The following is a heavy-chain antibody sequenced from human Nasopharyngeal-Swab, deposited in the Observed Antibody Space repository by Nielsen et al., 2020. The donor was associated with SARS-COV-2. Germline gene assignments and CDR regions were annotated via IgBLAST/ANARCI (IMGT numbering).Heavy chain of an antibody. J-gene: IGHJ4*02. CDR1: GFVFSGSA. CDR2: IGDKAHNYAT. D-gene: IGHD4/OR15-4a*01. V-gene: IGHV3-73*01. CDR3: TTDYYFDY. Sequence: GESLKISCAASGFVFSGSAIHWVRQASGRGLEWVGRIGDKAHNYATTYAASVKGRFTISRDDSKNTAFLQMDSLNTEDTALNYCTTDYYFDYWGQGTLVTVSS.